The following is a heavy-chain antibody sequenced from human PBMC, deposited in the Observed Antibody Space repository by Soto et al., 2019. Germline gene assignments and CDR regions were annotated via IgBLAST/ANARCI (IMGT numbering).Heavy chain of an antibody. CDR1: GGTFSSYA. D-gene: IGHD3-22*01. CDR2: IIPIFGTA. J-gene: IGHJ3*02. Sequence: QVQLVQSGAEVKKPGSSVKVSYKASGGTFSSYAISWVRQAPGQGLEWMGGIIPIFGTANYAQKFQGRVTITADESTSTAYMELSSLRSEDTAVYYCQNYYDSSTPGAFDIWGQGTMVTVSS. CDR3: QNYYDSSTPGAFDI. V-gene: IGHV1-69*01.